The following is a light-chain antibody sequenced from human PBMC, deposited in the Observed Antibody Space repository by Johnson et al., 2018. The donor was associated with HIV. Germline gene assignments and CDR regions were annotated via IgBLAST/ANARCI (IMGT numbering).Light chain of an antibody. V-gene: IGLV1-51*01. J-gene: IGLJ1*01. Sequence: QSVLTQPPSVSAAPGQKVTISCSGSSSNIGNNYVSWYQQLPGTAPKLLIYDNNKRPSGIPDRFSGSKSGTSATLGITGLQTGDEGDYYCGTWDRSLSAGGVFGNGTKVTVL. CDR1: SSNIGNNY. CDR3: GTWDRSLSAGGV. CDR2: DNN.